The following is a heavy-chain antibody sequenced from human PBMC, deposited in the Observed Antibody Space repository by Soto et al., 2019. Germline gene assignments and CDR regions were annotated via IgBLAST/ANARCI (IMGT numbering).Heavy chain of an antibody. V-gene: IGHV2-5*01. J-gene: IGHJ4*02. CDR2: IYWNDDA. CDR3: VHDGKLGYTGYDRFDY. Sequence: SGPTLVNPTQTLTLTCSFPGFSLSTHEVGVVWIRQPPGKALEWLALIYWNDDARYSPSLKNRLTITKDTSKNQVVLTMTNMDPVDTATYYCVHDGKLGYTGYDRFDYWGQGILVTVSS. D-gene: IGHD5-12*01. CDR1: GFSLSTHEVG.